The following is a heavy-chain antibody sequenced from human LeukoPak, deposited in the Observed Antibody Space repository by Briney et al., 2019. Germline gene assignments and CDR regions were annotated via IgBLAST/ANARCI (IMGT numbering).Heavy chain of an antibody. CDR2: ISGSGGST. CDR1: GFTFSINY. V-gene: IGHV3-23*01. J-gene: IGHJ4*02. CDR3: AKDLVAVAGLYYFDY. Sequence: QPGGSLRLSCTASGFTFSINYMAWVRQAPGKGLEWVSAISGSGGSTYYADSVKGRFTISRDNSTNTLYLQMNSLRAEDTAVYYCAKDLVAVAGLYYFDYWGQGTLVTVSS. D-gene: IGHD6-19*01.